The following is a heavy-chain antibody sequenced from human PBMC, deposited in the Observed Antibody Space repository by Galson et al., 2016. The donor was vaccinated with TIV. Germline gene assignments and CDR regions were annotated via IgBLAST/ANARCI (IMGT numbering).Heavy chain of an antibody. CDR1: GFSFSDYY. V-gene: IGHV3-11*05. Sequence: SLRLSCAVSGFSFSDYYMIWVCQAPGKGLQWVSYISSTGILTNYADSVKGRFTVSRDNAKGSLFLQMNSLRAEDTALYYRVRVSLDLWGQGTFVTVSS. J-gene: IGHJ5*02. CDR3: VRVSLDL. CDR2: ISSTGILT.